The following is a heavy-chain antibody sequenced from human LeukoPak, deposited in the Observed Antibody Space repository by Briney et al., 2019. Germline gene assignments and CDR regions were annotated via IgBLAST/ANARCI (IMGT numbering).Heavy chain of an antibody. D-gene: IGHD3-22*01. Sequence: GASVKVSCKASGGTFSSYGISWVRQAPGQGLEWMGGIIPIFGTANYAQKFQGRVTMTTDTSTSTAYMELRSLRSDDTAVYYCARGGSGYHPDYWGQGTLVTVSS. V-gene: IGHV1-69*05. CDR2: IIPIFGTA. CDR3: ARGGSGYHPDY. J-gene: IGHJ4*02. CDR1: GGTFSSYG.